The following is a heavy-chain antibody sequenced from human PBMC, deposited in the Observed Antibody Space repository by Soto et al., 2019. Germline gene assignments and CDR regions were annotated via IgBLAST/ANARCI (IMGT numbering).Heavy chain of an antibody. J-gene: IGHJ4*02. CDR2: ISYDGSNK. Sequence: QVQLVESGGGVVQPGRSLRLSCAASGFTFSSYGMHWVRQAPGKGLEWVAVISYDGSNKYYADSVKGRFTISRDNSKNMLYLQMNSLRAEDTAVYYCAKVIIAARFVRALDYWGQGTLVTVSS. D-gene: IGHD6-6*01. V-gene: IGHV3-30*18. CDR1: GFTFSSYG. CDR3: AKVIIAARFVRALDY.